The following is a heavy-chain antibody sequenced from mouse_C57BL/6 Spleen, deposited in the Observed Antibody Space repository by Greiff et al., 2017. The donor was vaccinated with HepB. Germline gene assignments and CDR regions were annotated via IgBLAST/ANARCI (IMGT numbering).Heavy chain of an antibody. D-gene: IGHD1-1*01. V-gene: IGHV1-18*01. CDR2: INPNNGGT. J-gene: IGHJ1*03. CDR1: GYTFTDYN. Sequence: VQLKQSGPELVKPGASVKIPCKASGYTFTDYNMDWVKQSHGKSLEWIGDINPNNGGTIYNQKFKGKATLTVDKSSSTAYMELRSLTSEDTAVYYCARRSSSWYFDVWGTGTTVTVSS. CDR3: ARRSSSWYFDV.